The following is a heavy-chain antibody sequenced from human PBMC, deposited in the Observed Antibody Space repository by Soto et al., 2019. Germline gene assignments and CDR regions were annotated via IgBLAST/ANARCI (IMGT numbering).Heavy chain of an antibody. V-gene: IGHV1-69*02. Sequence: QVQLVQSGAEVKKPGSSVKVSCKASGGTFSSYTISWVRQAPGQGLEWMGRIIPILGIANYAQKFQGRVTITADKSTSTAYMELSSLRSEDTAVYYCARGGSTRSDECWYFDLWGRGTLVTVSS. J-gene: IGHJ2*01. CDR3: ARGGSTRSDECWYFDL. D-gene: IGHD2-2*01. CDR2: IIPILGIA. CDR1: GGTFSSYT.